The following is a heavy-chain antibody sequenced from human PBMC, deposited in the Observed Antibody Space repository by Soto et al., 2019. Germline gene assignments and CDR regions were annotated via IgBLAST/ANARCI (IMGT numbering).Heavy chain of an antibody. CDR3: ARDQNRYDSSGYYWEYFDY. CDR1: GGTFSSYA. Sequence: SVKVSCKASGGTFSSYAISWVRQAPGQGLEWMGGIIPIFGTANYAQKFQGRVTITADKSTSTAYMELSSLRSEDTAVYYCARDQNRYDSSGYYWEYFDYWGQGTLVTVSS. CDR2: IIPIFGTA. D-gene: IGHD3-22*01. J-gene: IGHJ4*02. V-gene: IGHV1-69*06.